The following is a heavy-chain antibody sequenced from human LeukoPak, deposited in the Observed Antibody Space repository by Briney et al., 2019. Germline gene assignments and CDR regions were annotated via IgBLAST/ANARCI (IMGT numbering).Heavy chain of an antibody. V-gene: IGHV3-21*01. Sequence: GGSLRLSRAASGFTFSTYSMNWVRQAPGKGLEWVSSIISSSSYIYYADSVKGRFTISRDNAKNSLYLQMNSLRAEDTAVYYCARDPQYCSGGSCYSFDYWGQGTLVTVSS. CDR3: ARDPQYCSGGSCYSFDY. D-gene: IGHD2-15*01. CDR2: IISSSSYI. CDR1: GFTFSTYS. J-gene: IGHJ4*02.